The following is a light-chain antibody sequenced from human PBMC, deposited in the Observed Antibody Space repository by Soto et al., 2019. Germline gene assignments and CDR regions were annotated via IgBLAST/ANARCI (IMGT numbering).Light chain of an antibody. Sequence: DIQVTQSPPSLSASVGDRVTVTCQASQDSNTFLNWFQQRPGEAPKLLIYATSNLEPGVPSRFSGRQSGTDFILSISSVQPDDVGTYYCQQSDNLPDFPFGPGTKVNI. CDR2: ATS. CDR1: QDSNTF. J-gene: IGKJ3*01. CDR3: QQSDNLPDFP. V-gene: IGKV1-33*01.